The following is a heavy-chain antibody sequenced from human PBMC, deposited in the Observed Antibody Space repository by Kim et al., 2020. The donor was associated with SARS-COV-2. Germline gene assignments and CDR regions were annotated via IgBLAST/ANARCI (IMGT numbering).Heavy chain of an antibody. J-gene: IGHJ4*02. CDR2: INPNSGDT. Sequence: ASVKVSCKASGYIFTGYYMHWVRQAPGQGLEWMGRINPNSGDTNYAQKFQGRVTLTRDTSISTAYMELSRLKSDDTAVYYCARDLYYSDSSGLSDYWGQG. CDR1: GYIFTGYY. D-gene: IGHD3-22*01. CDR3: ARDLYYSDSSGLSDY. V-gene: IGHV1-2*06.